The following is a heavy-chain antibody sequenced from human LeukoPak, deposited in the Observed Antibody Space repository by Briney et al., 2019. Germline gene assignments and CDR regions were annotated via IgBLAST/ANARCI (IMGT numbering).Heavy chain of an antibody. J-gene: IGHJ4*02. Sequence: GGSLRLSCAASGFTFSSYSMNWVRQAPGKGLEWVSAISGSGGSTYYADSVKGRFTISRDNSKNTLYLQMNSLRAEDTAVYYCAKSGYYYDSSGYYDYWGQGTLVTVSS. CDR2: ISGSGGST. CDR1: GFTFSSYS. V-gene: IGHV3-23*01. D-gene: IGHD3-22*01. CDR3: AKSGYYYDSSGYYDY.